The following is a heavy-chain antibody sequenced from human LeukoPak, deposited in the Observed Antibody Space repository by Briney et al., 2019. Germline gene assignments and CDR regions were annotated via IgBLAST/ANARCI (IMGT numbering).Heavy chain of an antibody. CDR1: GGPISSYY. D-gene: IGHD3-10*01. Sequence: PSETLSLTCTVSGGPISSYYWSWIRQPAGKGLEWIGRIYPSGSTNYNPSLESRVTMSVDTSKHQFSLKLSSVTAADTAVYYCARADYGSGSYYNSNWFDPWGQGTLVTVSS. CDR3: ARADYGSGSYYNSNWFDP. CDR2: IYPSGST. V-gene: IGHV4-4*07. J-gene: IGHJ5*02.